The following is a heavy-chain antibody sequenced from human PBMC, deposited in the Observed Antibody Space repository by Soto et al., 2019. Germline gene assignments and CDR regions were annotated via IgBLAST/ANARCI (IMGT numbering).Heavy chain of an antibody. V-gene: IGHV3-30*18. D-gene: IGHD6-19*01. Sequence: QVQLVESGGGVVQPGRSLRLSCAASGFTFSSYGMHWVRQAPGKGLEWVAAISYDGSNKYYADSVKGRFTISRDNSKNTQYLQMIGQIAEDTTVYYCAKDGEVGIGSGWYVAHVRTHYYYYSMDVWGQGTTVSVSS. CDR2: ISYDGSNK. J-gene: IGHJ6*02. CDR1: GFTFSSYG. CDR3: AKDGEVGIGSGWYVAHVRTHYYYYSMDV.